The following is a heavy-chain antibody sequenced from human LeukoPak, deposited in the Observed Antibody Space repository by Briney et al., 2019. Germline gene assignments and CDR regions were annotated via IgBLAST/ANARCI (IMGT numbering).Heavy chain of an antibody. Sequence: GSLRLSCAASGFTFSSNTMNWVRQAPGKGLEWVSSISSDGIHTFYADPVKGGFTISRDNAKNSLYLQMNSLRDEDTAVYYCSKDRSRSSFDYWGQGILVTVSS. CDR2: ISSDGIHT. V-gene: IGHV3-21*01. J-gene: IGHJ4*02. D-gene: IGHD6-6*01. CDR3: SKDRSRSSFDY. CDR1: GFTFSSNT.